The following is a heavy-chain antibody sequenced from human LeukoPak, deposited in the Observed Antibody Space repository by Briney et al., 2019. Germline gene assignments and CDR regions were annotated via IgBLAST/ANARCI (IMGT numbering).Heavy chain of an antibody. J-gene: IGHJ2*01. V-gene: IGHV3-48*03. CDR3: ARDDVLSLGISFDL. Sequence: GGSVRLSCAASGFTFSSYEMNWVRQAPGKGLEWVSYISSSGSSIYYADSVEGRFTISRDNAKNSLYLQMNSLRAGDTAVYYCARDDVLSLGISFDLWGRGTLVTVSS. D-gene: IGHD3-10*02. CDR1: GFTFSSYE. CDR2: ISSSGSSI.